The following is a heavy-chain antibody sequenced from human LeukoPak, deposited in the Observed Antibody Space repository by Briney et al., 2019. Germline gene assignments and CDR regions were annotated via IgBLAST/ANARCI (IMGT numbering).Heavy chain of an antibody. V-gene: IGHV1-69*05. J-gene: IGHJ4*02. CDR2: IIPIFGTA. D-gene: IGHD3-10*01. Sequence: SVKVSCKASGGTFSSYAISWVRQAPGQGLEWMGGIIPIFGTANCAQEFQGRVTITTDESTSTAYMELSSLRSEDTAVYYCARVSSGSYARYFDYWGQGTLVTVSS. CDR1: GGTFSSYA. CDR3: ARVSSGSYARYFDY.